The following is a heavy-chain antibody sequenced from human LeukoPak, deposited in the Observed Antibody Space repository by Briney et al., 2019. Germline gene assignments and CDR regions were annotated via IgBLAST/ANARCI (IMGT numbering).Heavy chain of an antibody. CDR2: VNHSGST. V-gene: IGHV4-34*01. Sequence: SETLSLTCHVSGGPFRAFYWSWIRQPPGKGLEWIGEVNHSGSTYYNPSLKSRVTISVDRSKNQFSLKLSSVTAADTAVYYCARQDHDYSNPLDYWGQGTLVTVSS. CDR3: ARQDHDYSNPLDY. D-gene: IGHD4-11*01. J-gene: IGHJ4*02. CDR1: GGPFRAFY.